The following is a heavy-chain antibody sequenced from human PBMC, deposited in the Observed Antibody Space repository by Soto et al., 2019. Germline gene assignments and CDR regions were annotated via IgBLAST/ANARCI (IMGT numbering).Heavy chain of an antibody. D-gene: IGHD6-13*01. Sequence: QVQLQQWGAGLLKPSETLSLTCAVYGGSLSGYSWGWFRHPPGKGLGGMGEINHSGSTNYNPSLKSRVTISVDTSKNQFSLKLSSVTAADTAVYYCARTSDSSSWYGDDAFDIWGQGTMVTVSS. CDR1: GGSLSGYS. J-gene: IGHJ3*02. V-gene: IGHV4-34*01. CDR2: INHSGST. CDR3: ARTSDSSSWYGDDAFDI.